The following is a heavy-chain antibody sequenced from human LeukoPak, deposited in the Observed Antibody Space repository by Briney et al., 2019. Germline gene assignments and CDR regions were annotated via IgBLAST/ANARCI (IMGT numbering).Heavy chain of an antibody. Sequence: GASVKVSCKASGYTFTSYYVHWVRQAPGQGLEWMGIINPSGGSTRYAQEFQGRVTMTRDTSTSTVYMELSSLRSEDTAVYYCARDLGAAAGTIDYWGQGTLVTVSS. CDR2: INPSGGST. CDR3: ARDLGAAAGTIDY. CDR1: GYTFTSYY. V-gene: IGHV1-46*01. J-gene: IGHJ4*02. D-gene: IGHD6-13*01.